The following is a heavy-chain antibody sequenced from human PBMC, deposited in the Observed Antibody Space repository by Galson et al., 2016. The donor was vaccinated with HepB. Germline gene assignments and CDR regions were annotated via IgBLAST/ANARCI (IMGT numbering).Heavy chain of an antibody. D-gene: IGHD3-10*01. CDR2: MNAGNKRT. J-gene: IGHJ4*02. CDR1: GYTFTSYA. V-gene: IGHV1-3*01. CDR3: TRGGGWVGESSFDF. Sequence: SVKVSCKASGYTFTSYAMHWVRQAPGQRLEWMGWMNAGNKRTKYSQNFQGRVTMTWDTSATTAYMELSSLRSEDTAIYYCTRGGGWVGESSFDFWGQGTLVTVSS.